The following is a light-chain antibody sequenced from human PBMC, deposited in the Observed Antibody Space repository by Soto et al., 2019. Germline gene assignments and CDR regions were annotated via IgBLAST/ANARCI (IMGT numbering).Light chain of an antibody. CDR1: SGHSSYI. CDR2: LEGSGSY. V-gene: IGLV4-60*02. J-gene: IGLJ3*02. Sequence: QSVLTQSSSASASLGSSVKLTCTLSSGHSSYIIAWHQQQPGKAPRYLMNLEGSGSYNKGSGVPDRFSGSSSGADRYLTISNPQFEDEADYYCETWDSNTRVFGGGTKVTVL. CDR3: ETWDSNTRV.